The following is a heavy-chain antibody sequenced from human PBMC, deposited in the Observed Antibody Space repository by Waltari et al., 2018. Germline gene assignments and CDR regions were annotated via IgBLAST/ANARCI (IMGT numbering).Heavy chain of an antibody. J-gene: IGHJ4*02. Sequence: EVQLVQSGAEVKKPGATVKIPCKASGYTSIDYFMHWVQQAPGKGLEWVGRIDPEDGETVYAEKFQGRVTITADTSTDTSYLELSSLRSDDTAVYYCAPLPGGSGQTFDYWGQGTLLTVSS. V-gene: IGHV1-69-2*01. CDR3: APLPGGSGQTFDY. CDR1: GYTSIDYF. D-gene: IGHD3-10*01. CDR2: IDPEDGET.